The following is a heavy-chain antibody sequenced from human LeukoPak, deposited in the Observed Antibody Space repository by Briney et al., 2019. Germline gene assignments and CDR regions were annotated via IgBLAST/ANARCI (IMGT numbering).Heavy chain of an antibody. CDR1: GGTFSSYA. V-gene: IGHV1-69*01. D-gene: IGHD4-17*01. CDR3: ASSVLRVFPPPNSEFDY. J-gene: IGHJ4*02. Sequence: WASVKVSCKASGGTFSSYAISWVRQAPGQGLEWMGGIIPIFGTANYAQKFQGRVTITADESTSTAYMELSSLRSEDTAVYYCASSVLRVFPPPNSEFDYWGQGTLVTVSS. CDR2: IIPIFGTA.